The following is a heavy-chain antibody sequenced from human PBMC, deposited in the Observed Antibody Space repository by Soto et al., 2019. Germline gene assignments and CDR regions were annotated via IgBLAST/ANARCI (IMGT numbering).Heavy chain of an antibody. Sequence: ASVKFSCRGSGYTFTSYYMHWVRQAPGQGLEWMGIINPSGGSTSYAQKFQGRVTMTRDTSTSTVYMELSSLRSEDTAVYYCARDRSFVVPDAIITERYYYYGMEVWGQGTTVTVSS. V-gene: IGHV1-46*01. J-gene: IGHJ6*02. CDR3: ARDRSFVVPDAIITERYYYYGMEV. CDR2: INPSGGST. CDR1: GYTFTSYY. D-gene: IGHD2-2*02.